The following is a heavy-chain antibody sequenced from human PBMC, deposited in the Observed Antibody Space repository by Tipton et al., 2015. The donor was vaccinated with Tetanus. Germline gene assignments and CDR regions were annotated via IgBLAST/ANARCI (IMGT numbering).Heavy chain of an antibody. CDR3: AREPSSGYYFDY. Sequence: QLVQSGAEVKKPGESLKISCQGSGYNFRSYWIGWVRQMPGKGLEWMGIIYPGDSDARYSPSFQGQVTISAAKSISTAYLQWSSLRASDTAIYYCAREPSSGYYFDYWGQGTLVTVSS. V-gene: IGHV5-51*01. CDR1: GYNFRSYW. CDR2: IYPGDSDA. J-gene: IGHJ4*02. D-gene: IGHD3-22*01.